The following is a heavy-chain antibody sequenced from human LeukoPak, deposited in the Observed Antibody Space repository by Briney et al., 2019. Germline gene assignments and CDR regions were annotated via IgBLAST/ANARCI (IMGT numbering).Heavy chain of an antibody. CDR2: ISGDGGST. V-gene: IGHV3-43*02. CDR1: VFTFDDYA. J-gene: IGHJ4*02. D-gene: IGHD3-9*01. Sequence: GGSLRLSCAASVFTFDDYAMHWVRQAPGKGLEWVSLISGDGGSTYYADSVKGRFTISRDNSKNSLYLQMNSLRTEDTALYYCAKDITFRVYDVLGTVFDYWGQGTLVTVSS. CDR3: AKDITFRVYDVLGTVFDY.